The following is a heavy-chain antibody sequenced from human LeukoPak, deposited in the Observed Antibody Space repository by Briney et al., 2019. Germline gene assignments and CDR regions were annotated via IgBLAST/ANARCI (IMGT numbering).Heavy chain of an antibody. Sequence: ASVKVSCKASGYTFTSYHIHWVRQAPGQGLEWMGIINPSGGSTSYAQKFQGRVTMTRDTSTSTVYMELSSLRSEDTAVYYCARWGRPQGIAWDYWGQGTLVTVSS. CDR2: INPSGGST. CDR1: GYTFTSYH. D-gene: IGHD6-13*01. J-gene: IGHJ4*02. CDR3: ARWGRPQGIAWDY. V-gene: IGHV1-46*01.